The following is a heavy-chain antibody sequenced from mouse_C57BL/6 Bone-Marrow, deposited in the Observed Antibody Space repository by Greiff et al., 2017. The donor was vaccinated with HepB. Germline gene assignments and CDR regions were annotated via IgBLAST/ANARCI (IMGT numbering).Heavy chain of an antibody. CDR3: VRPYYYGSGYFDV. CDR2: IRSKSNNYAT. V-gene: IGHV10-1*01. Sequence: EVQLVESGGGLVQPKGSLKLSCAASGFSFNTYAMNWVRQAPGKGLEWVARIRSKSNNYATYYADSVKDRFTISRDDSESMLYLQMNNLKTEDTAMYYCVRPYYYGSGYFDVWGTGTTVTVSS. CDR1: GFSFNTYA. J-gene: IGHJ1*03. D-gene: IGHD1-1*01.